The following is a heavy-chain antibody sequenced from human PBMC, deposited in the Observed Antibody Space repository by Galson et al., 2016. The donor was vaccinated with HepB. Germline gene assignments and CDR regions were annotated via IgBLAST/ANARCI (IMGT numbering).Heavy chain of an antibody. Sequence: AISGDSVSSNSVAWNWIRQSPSRGLEWLGRTYKNYATSVKSRITINSDTSKNQFSLHLNPVTPDDTAVYYCARGIWNSFDVWGQGTVVTVSS. CDR2: TYK. V-gene: IGHV6-1*01. J-gene: IGHJ3*01. CDR3: ARGIWNSFDV. D-gene: IGHD2-15*01. CDR1: GDSVSSNSVA.